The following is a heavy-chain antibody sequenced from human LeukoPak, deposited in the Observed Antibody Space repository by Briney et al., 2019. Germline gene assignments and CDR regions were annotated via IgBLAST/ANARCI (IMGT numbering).Heavy chain of an antibody. J-gene: IGHJ5*02. CDR1: GGSTTNYY. D-gene: IGHD3-22*01. Sequence: SETLSLTCTVSGGSTTNYYWSWIRQPPGKGLEWIGYIYYSGSTYYNPSLKSRVTISVDTSKNQFSLKLSSVTAADTAVYYCARDGSQNYYDSRGHLPWFDPWGQGTLVAVSS. CDR3: ARDGSQNYYDSRGHLPWFDP. CDR2: IYYSGST. V-gene: IGHV4-59*12.